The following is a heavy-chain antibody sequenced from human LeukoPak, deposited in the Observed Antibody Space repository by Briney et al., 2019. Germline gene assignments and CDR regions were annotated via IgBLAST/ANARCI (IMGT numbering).Heavy chain of an antibody. CDR3: AMGADY. CDR1: GVTVSNAW. Sequence: PGGSLRLSCAASGVTVSNAWMSWVRQAPGKGLEWVANIKQDGSEKYYVDSVRGRFTISRDNAKNSLYLQMNSPRAEDTAVYYCAMGADYWGQGTLVTVSS. V-gene: IGHV3-7*01. D-gene: IGHD4/OR15-4a*01. J-gene: IGHJ4*02. CDR2: IKQDGSEK.